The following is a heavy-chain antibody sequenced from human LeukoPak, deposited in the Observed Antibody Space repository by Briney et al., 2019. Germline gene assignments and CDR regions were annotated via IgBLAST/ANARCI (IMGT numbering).Heavy chain of an antibody. CDR3: AKGRLPEYYFDY. Sequence: GGSLRLSCAASGFTFDDYGMSWVRQAPGKGLEWVSAISGSGGSTYYADSVKGRFTISRDNSKNTLYLQMNSLRAEDTAVYYCAKGRLPEYYFDYWGQGTLVTVSS. CDR1: GFTFDDYG. J-gene: IGHJ4*02. V-gene: IGHV3-23*01. D-gene: IGHD6-25*01. CDR2: ISGSGGST.